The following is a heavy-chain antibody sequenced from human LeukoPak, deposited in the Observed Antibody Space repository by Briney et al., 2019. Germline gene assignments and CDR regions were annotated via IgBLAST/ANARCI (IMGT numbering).Heavy chain of an antibody. J-gene: IGHJ5*02. Sequence: GASVKVSCKASGGTFSSYAISWVRQAPGQGLEWMGRIIPIFGTANHAQKFQGRVTITTDESTSTAYMELSSLRSEDTAVYYCARDRWFGEFSGWFDPWGQGTLVTVSS. D-gene: IGHD3-10*01. CDR1: GGTFSSYA. CDR3: ARDRWFGEFSGWFDP. CDR2: IIPIFGTA. V-gene: IGHV1-69*05.